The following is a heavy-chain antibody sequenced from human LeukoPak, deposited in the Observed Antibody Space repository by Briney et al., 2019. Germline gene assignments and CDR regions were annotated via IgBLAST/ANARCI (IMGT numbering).Heavy chain of an antibody. D-gene: IGHD3-22*01. Sequence: SVNVSCKASGYTFTSYYMHCVRQAPGQGLEWMGMINPSRCSTRYAQKSQGRVNMTRNLSTSPAYMELRSLRSDDPAVYYRAVGGVYDSSDQQTWGQATLITVSS. CDR1: GYTFTSYY. CDR3: AVGGVYDSSDQQT. J-gene: IGHJ5*02. CDR2: INPSRCST. V-gene: IGHV1-46*01.